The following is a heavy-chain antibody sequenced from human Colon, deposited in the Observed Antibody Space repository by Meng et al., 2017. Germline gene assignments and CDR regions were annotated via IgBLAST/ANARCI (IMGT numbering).Heavy chain of an antibody. V-gene: IGHV4-4*02. CDR2: IYQSGST. CDR1: GCSITSNNW. Sequence: QGQLVQRAPALRKPLGPLSLSCTSSGCSITSNNWWRWVRQSPGRGLEWIGEIYQSGSTNYSPSLKSRVTISLDKSKNQFSLKVSYMTAADTAVYFCARVPTTVDPFESWGQGTLVTVSS. J-gene: IGHJ4*02. D-gene: IGHD4-23*01. CDR3: ARVPTTVDPFES.